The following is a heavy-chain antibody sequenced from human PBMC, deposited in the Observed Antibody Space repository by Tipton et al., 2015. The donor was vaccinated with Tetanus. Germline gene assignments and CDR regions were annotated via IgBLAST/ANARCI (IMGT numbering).Heavy chain of an antibody. CDR3: AREEVAAAGYYYYGMDV. CDR1: GGSISSYY. V-gene: IGHV4-4*07. Sequence: TLSLTCTVSGGSISSYYWSWIRQPAGKGLEWIGRIYTSGSTNYNPPLKSRVTMSVDTSKNQFSLKLSSVTAADTAVYYCAREEVAAAGYYYYGMDVWGQGTTVTVSS. CDR2: IYTSGST. D-gene: IGHD6-13*01. J-gene: IGHJ6*02.